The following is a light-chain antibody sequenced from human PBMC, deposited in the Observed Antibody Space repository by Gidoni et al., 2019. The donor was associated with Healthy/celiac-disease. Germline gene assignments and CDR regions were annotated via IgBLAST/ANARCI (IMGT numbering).Light chain of an antibody. V-gene: IGKV1-5*03. J-gene: IGKJ2*01. CDR2: KAS. CDR1: QSISSW. CDR3: QQSEA. Sequence: DIQMTQSPSTLSASVGDRVTITCRASQSISSWLAWYQQKPGKAPKLLIYKASSVESGVPSRCSGRGSGTEFTRTISSLQPDDFATYYCQQSEAFGQGTKLEIK.